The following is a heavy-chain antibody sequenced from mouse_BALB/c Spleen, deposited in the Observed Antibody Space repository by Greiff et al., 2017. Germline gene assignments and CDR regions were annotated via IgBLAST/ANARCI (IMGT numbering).Heavy chain of an antibody. CDR3: ARLKTGFFDY. V-gene: IGHV5-12-1*01. CDR1: GFAFSSYD. CDR2: ISSGGGST. J-gene: IGHJ2*01. Sequence: EVKVVESGGGLVKPGGSLKLSCAASGFAFSSYDMSWVRQTPEKRLEWVAYISSGGGSTYYPDTVKGRFTISRDNAKNTLYLQMSSLKSEDTAMYYCARLKTGFFDYWGQGTTLTVSS. D-gene: IGHD4-1*01.